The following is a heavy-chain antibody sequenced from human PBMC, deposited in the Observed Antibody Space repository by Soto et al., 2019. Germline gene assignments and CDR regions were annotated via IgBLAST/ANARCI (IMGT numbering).Heavy chain of an antibody. CDR2: ISGSGGST. CDR3: AKVYAPGDPSYYYYYYMDV. V-gene: IGHV3-23*01. CDR1: GFTFSSYA. D-gene: IGHD2-8*01. J-gene: IGHJ6*03. Sequence: GGSLRLSCAASGFTFSSYAMSWVRQAPGKGLEWVSAISGSGGSTYYADSVKGRFTISRDNSKNTLYLQMNSLRAEDTAVYYCAKVYAPGDPSYYYYYYMDVWGKGTTVTVSS.